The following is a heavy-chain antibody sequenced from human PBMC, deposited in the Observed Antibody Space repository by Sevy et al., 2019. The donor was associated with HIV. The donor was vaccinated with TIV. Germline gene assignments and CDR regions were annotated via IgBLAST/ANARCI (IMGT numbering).Heavy chain of an antibody. CDR1: GFTFSNYA. D-gene: IGHD1-26*01. CDR3: ATTSTPLYYYALDV. J-gene: IGHJ6*02. V-gene: IGHV3-64*04. Sequence: GGSLRLSCSASGFTFSNYAMHWVRQAPGKGLEYVSGLSSDNAGSTYYADSVKGRLTISRDISKNTLNLEMNNLRAEDTAIYYCATTSTPLYYYALDVWGQGTTVTVSS. CDR2: LSSDNAGST.